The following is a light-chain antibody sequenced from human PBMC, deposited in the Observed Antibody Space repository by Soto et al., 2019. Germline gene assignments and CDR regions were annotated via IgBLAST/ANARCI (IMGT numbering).Light chain of an antibody. CDR2: EVN. Sequence: QSALTQPASVSGSPGQSITISCTGTSSDVGGYSYVSWYQQHPGKAPKLMIFEVNNRPSGLSNRFSGSKSGDTASLTISGLQPEDEADYYCNSYPSNSNWVFGGGTKLTVL. J-gene: IGLJ3*02. CDR1: SSDVGGYSY. V-gene: IGLV2-14*01. CDR3: NSYPSNSNWV.